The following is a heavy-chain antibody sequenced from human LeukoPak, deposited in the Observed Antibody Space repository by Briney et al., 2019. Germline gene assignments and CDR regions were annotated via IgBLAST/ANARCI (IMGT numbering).Heavy chain of an antibody. V-gene: IGHV4-39*01. CDR3: ARHGTYYGSGSYSHPFDY. CDR2: IYYSGST. Sequence: SETLSLTCTVSGGSISSSSYYWGWIRQPPGKGLEWIRSIYYSGSTYYNPSLNSRVTISVDTSKNQFSLKLSSVTAADTAVYYCARHGTYYGSGSYSHPFDYWGQGTLVTVSS. CDR1: GGSISSSSYY. D-gene: IGHD3-10*01. J-gene: IGHJ4*02.